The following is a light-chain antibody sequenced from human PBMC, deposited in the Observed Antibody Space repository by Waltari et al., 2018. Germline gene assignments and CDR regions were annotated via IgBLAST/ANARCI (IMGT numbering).Light chain of an antibody. J-gene: IGLJ1*01. V-gene: IGLV2-14*03. CDR1: SSDVGGYNY. CDR3: SSYTSSSLYV. Sequence: QSALTQPASVSGSPGQSITISCTGTSSDVGGYNYVSWYHQHPGKAPKLMIYDVSNRPSGVSNRFSGSKSGNTASLIISGLQAEDEADYYCSSYTSSSLYVFGRGTKVTVL. CDR2: DVS.